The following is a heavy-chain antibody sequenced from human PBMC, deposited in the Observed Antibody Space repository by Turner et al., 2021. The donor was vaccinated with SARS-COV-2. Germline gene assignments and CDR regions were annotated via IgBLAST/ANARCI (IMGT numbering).Heavy chain of an antibody. CDR1: GFTFSAHF. CDR3: ASELSGSRRLDY. J-gene: IGHJ4*02. V-gene: IGHV3-72*01. D-gene: IGHD1-26*01. CDR2: SVDKGDSYFT. Sequence: EVHLVESGGGLVQPGGSLRLSCGPSGFTFSAHFMDWVRQAPGKGLEWIGRSVDKGDSYFTQYAASMRGRFTISRDDSERSSYLQMDSLKIEDTAVYYCASELSGSRRLDYWGQGTLVTVSS.